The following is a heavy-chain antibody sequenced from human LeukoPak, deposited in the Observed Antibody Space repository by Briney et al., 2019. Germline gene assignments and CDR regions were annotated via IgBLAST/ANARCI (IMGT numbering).Heavy chain of an antibody. J-gene: IGHJ4*02. D-gene: IGHD3-16*02. Sequence: ASVEVSCKASGYTFTGYYMHWVRQAPGQGLEWMGWINPNSGGTNYAQKFQGRVTMTRDTSISTAYMELSRLRSDDTAVYYCARDGIMITFGGVIVDFDYWGQGTLVTVSS. CDR2: INPNSGGT. CDR3: ARDGIMITFGGVIVDFDY. V-gene: IGHV1-2*02. CDR1: GYTFTGYY.